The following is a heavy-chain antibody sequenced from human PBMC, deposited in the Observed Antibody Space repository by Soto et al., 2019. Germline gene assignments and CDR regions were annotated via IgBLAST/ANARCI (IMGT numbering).Heavy chain of an antibody. Sequence: PSETLSLTCTVSGGSISSSSYFWGWIRQPPGKGLEWIGNIHYRGSTYYNASLKSRVTISVDTSKNHFSLKLSSVTAADSAVYSCARGLGYYFDSWGQGMLVT. J-gene: IGHJ4*02. CDR3: ARGLGYYFDS. V-gene: IGHV4-39*01. D-gene: IGHD5-12*01. CDR1: GGSISSSSYF. CDR2: IHYRGST.